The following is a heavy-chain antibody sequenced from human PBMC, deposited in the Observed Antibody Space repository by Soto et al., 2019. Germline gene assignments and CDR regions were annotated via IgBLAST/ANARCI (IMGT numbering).Heavy chain of an antibody. CDR1: SGSISSGGYS. Sequence: QLQLQESGSGLVKPSQTLSLTCAVSSGSISSGGYSWSWIRQSPGKGLEWIGYISHSGSTYYNPSHKSRVTLSVDRSKNQFSLKLSSVTAADTAVYYCASGSHVPHYWGQGTLVTVSS. CDR2: ISHSGST. J-gene: IGHJ4*02. CDR3: ASGSHVPHY. V-gene: IGHV4-30-2*06. D-gene: IGHD6-6*01.